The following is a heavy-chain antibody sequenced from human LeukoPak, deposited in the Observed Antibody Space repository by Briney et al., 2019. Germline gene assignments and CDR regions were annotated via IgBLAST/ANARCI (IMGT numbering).Heavy chain of an antibody. J-gene: IGHJ4*02. CDR1: GFTFSSYS. V-gene: IGHV3-21*01. CDR3: ARLAHSYYDILTGYSDY. CDR2: ISSSSSYI. Sequence: GGSLRLSCAASGFTFSSYSMNWVRQAPGKGLEWVSSISSSSSYIYYADSVKGRFTISRDNTKNSLYLQMNSLRAEDTAVYYCARLAHSYYDILTGYSDYWGQGTLVTVSS. D-gene: IGHD3-9*01.